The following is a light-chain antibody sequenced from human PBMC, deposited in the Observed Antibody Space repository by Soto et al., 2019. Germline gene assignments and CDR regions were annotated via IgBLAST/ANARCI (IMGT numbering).Light chain of an antibody. V-gene: IGLV1-40*01. CDR2: GNS. CDR1: SYNIGAGYD. J-gene: IGLJ3*02. CDR3: RSYDSSLRVWV. Sequence: QSVLTQPPSASGAPGQRVTISCTGSSYNIGAGYDVHWYQQLPGTAPKLLIYGNSNRPSGVPVRFSGSKSGTSASLAITGLQAEDEADYYCRSYDSSLRVWVFGGGTKLTVL.